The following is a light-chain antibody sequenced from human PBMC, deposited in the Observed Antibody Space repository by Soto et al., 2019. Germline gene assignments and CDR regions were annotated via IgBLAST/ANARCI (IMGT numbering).Light chain of an antibody. CDR1: QSVSSTY. J-gene: IGKJ5*01. V-gene: IGKV3-20*01. CDR3: QHYGSSLPVP. CDR2: GAS. Sequence: EVVLTQSPGTLSLSPGERATLSCRASQSVSSTYLAWYQQKPGQAPRRLIYGASSRATGIPDRFSGSGSGTDFTLTISRLEPEDSAVYYCQHYGSSLPVPFGEGTRLEIK.